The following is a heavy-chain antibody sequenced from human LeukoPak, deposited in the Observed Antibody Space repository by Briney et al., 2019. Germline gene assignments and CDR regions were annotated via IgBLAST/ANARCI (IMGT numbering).Heavy chain of an antibody. Sequence: GGSLRLSCAASGFTFSSYAMHWVRQAPGKGLEWVAVISYDGSNKYYADSVKGRFTISRDNSKNTLYLQMNSLRAEDTAVYYCGRGTYYFGSNALGGGYYFDYWGQGTLVTVSS. D-gene: IGHD3-22*01. CDR2: ISYDGSNK. J-gene: IGHJ4*02. V-gene: IGHV3-30-3*01. CDR1: GFTFSSYA. CDR3: GRGTYYFGSNALGGGYYFDY.